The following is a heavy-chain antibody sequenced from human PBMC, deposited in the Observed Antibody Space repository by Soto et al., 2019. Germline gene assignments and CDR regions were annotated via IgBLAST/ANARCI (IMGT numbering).Heavy chain of an antibody. Sequence: SETLSLTCTVSGGSISSYYWSWIRQPAGKGLEWIGRVYTSGSTNYNPSLKSRVTMSVDTSKNQFSLKLSSVTAADTAVYYCARVSAGYYDSSGYFDYWGQGTLVTVST. J-gene: IGHJ4*02. CDR1: GGSISSYY. CDR3: ARVSAGYYDSSGYFDY. V-gene: IGHV4-4*07. D-gene: IGHD3-22*01. CDR2: VYTSGST.